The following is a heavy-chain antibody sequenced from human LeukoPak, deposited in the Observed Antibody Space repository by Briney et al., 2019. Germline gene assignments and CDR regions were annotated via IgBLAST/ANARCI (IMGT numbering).Heavy chain of an antibody. Sequence: GGSLRLSCAASGFTFSSYSMNWVRQAPGKGLEWVSSISSSSSYIYYADSVKGRFTISRDNAKNPLYLQMNSLRAEDTAVYYCARARITMVRGGRGRLYYYYYGMDVWGQGTTVSVSS. CDR2: ISSSSSYI. D-gene: IGHD3-10*01. CDR3: ARARITMVRGGRGRLYYYYYGMDV. CDR1: GFTFSSYS. J-gene: IGHJ6*02. V-gene: IGHV3-21*01.